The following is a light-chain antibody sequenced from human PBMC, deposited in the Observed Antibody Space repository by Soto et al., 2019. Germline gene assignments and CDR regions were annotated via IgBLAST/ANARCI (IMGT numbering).Light chain of an antibody. V-gene: IGLV2-11*01. CDR3: CSYAGSYTFEV. CDR2: DVS. Sequence: QSVLTQPRSVSGSPGQSVTISCTGTSSDVGGYNYVSWYQQHPGKAPKLMIYDVSKRPSGVPDRFSGSKSGNTASLTISGLQADDEADYYCCSYAGSYTFEVFGTGTQLTVL. CDR1: SSDVGGYNY. J-gene: IGLJ1*01.